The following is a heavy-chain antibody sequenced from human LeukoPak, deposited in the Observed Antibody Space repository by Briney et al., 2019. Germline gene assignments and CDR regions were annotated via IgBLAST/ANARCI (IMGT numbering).Heavy chain of an antibody. Sequence: GGSLRLSCAASGFTFSSYSMNWVRQAPGKGLEWVSSISSSSSNIYYADSVKGRFTISRDNAKTSLYLQMNSLRAEDTAVYYCARHLSGVTGYTYGRGIDYWGQGTLVTVSS. J-gene: IGHJ4*02. V-gene: IGHV3-21*01. CDR1: GFTFSSYS. CDR3: ARHLSGVTGYTYGRGIDY. D-gene: IGHD5-18*01. CDR2: ISSSSSNI.